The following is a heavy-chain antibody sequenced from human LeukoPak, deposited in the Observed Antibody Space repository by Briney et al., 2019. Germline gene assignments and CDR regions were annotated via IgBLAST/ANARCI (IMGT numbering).Heavy chain of an antibody. J-gene: IGHJ4*02. CDR3: ARVDRNAGQYYFDS. D-gene: IGHD1-1*01. CDR1: NYSISSDYY. CDR2: IYYSGST. Sequence: SETLSLTCAVSNYSISSDYYWGWIRQAPGKGLEWIATIYYSGSTYYNPSLKSRVTISVDTSKNHFSLKLTSVTAADTAVYFCARVDRNAGQYYFDSWGQGTLVTVSS. V-gene: IGHV4-38-2*01.